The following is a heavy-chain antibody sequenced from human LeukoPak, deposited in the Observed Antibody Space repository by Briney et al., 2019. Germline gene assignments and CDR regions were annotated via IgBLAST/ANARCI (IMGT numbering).Heavy chain of an antibody. Sequence: ASVKVSCKASGYTFTSYYIHWVRQAPGQGLEWMGWINPTHGGTNFAQKFQGRVTMTRDTSITTAYMELSGLRSDDTAMYYCARGGYSYGYMGYSDYWGQGTLVTVSS. CDR3: ARGGYSYGYMGYSDY. D-gene: IGHD5-18*01. J-gene: IGHJ4*02. CDR2: INPTHGGT. V-gene: IGHV1-2*02. CDR1: GYTFTSYY.